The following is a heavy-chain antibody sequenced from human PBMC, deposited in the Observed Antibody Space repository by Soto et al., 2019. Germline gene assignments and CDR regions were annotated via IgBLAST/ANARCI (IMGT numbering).Heavy chain of an antibody. D-gene: IGHD3-3*01. J-gene: IGHJ4*02. Sequence: SETLSLTCTVSGGSISSYYWSWIRQPPGKGLEWIGYIYYSGSTNYNPSLKSRVTISVDSSKNQFSLKLRSVTAADTAVFYCVNYGVISDTIFDFWGQGSQVTVSS. V-gene: IGHV4-59*08. CDR2: IYYSGST. CDR3: VNYGVISDTIFDF. CDR1: GGSISSYY.